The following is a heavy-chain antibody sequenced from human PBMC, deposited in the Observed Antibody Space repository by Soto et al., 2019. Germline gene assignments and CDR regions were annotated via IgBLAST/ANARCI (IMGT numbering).Heavy chain of an antibody. V-gene: IGHV2-5*02. J-gene: IGHJ4*02. CDR3: ARPRRSAYFDY. Sequence: QITLKESGPPLVKPTQTLTLTCTFSGFPLSTSGVGVGWIRQPPGKALEWLALIYWDDDKRYSPSLKSRLTITKDTSKNQVVLTMTNMDPVDTATYYCARPRRSAYFDYWGQGTLVTVSS. D-gene: IGHD3-10*01. CDR2: IYWDDDK. CDR1: GFPLSTSGVG.